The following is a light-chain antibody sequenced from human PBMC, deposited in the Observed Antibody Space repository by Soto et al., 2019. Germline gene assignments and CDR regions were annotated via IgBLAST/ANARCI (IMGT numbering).Light chain of an antibody. CDR3: LQYNVYPLS. CDR2: KAS. Sequence: DIQMTQSPSTLSASVGDRVTITCRAGQNINGWLVWYQQRPGKAPNLLIHKASILEVGVPSRFSGSASGTEFTLTISSLQPDDFAFYFCLQYNVYPLSFGGGTKVEIK. V-gene: IGKV1-5*03. CDR1: QNINGW. J-gene: IGKJ4*01.